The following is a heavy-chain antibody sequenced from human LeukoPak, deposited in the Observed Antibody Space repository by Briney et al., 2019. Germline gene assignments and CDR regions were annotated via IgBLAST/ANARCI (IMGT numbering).Heavy chain of an antibody. Sequence: GGSLRLSCAASGFTFSNYGMHWVRLAPGKGLEWVAAIQHDGSIKYYADSVKGRFTISRDDSKNTLYLQMNSLRAEDAAVYYRARDSCSSVTCYDYWGQGTLVTVSS. D-gene: IGHD2-2*01. CDR3: ARDSCSSVTCYDY. CDR2: IQHDGSIK. CDR1: GFTFSNYG. V-gene: IGHV3-33*01. J-gene: IGHJ4*02.